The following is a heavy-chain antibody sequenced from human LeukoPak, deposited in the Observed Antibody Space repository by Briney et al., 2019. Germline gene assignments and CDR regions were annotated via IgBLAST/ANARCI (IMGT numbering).Heavy chain of an antibody. CDR2: IYYSGST. J-gene: IGHJ5*02. CDR3: ARDRWFDP. V-gene: IGHV4-31*03. CDR1: GGSISSGGNY. Sequence: PSQTLSLTCTVSGGSISSGGNYWSWIRQHPGKGLEWIGYIYYSGSTYYNPSLKSRVTISLDTSKNQFSLKLTSVTAADTTVYYCARDRWFDPWGQGALVTVSS.